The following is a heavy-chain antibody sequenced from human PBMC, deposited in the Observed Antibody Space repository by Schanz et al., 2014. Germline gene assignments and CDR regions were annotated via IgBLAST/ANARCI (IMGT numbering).Heavy chain of an antibody. J-gene: IGHJ6*02. CDR1: GYTFIDYS. CDR2: INPNSGRT. V-gene: IGHV1-2*06. CDR3: ASDFWSGYSHYYYGLDV. Sequence: QVRLVQSGAEVKKPGASVKVSCKASGYTFIDYSLNWVRQAPGQGLEWMGRINPNSGRTNYAQKFQGRVTMTRDMSINTAYMELSRLRSDDSAVYYCASDFWSGYSHYYYGLDVWGQGTTVTVSS. D-gene: IGHD3-3*01.